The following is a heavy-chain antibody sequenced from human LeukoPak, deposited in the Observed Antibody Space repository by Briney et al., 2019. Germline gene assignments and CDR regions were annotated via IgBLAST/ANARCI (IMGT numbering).Heavy chain of an antibody. CDR1: GGSISRSY. V-gene: IGHV4-4*07. CDR2: IYGSGTI. Sequence: SETLSLTCTVSGGSISRSYWSWMRQPAGKGPEWIGRIYGSGTITYNPSLESRVTMSVDTSKNQFSLKLRSVTAADTAVYYCANSIAAAYTLEFWGQGTLVTVSS. J-gene: IGHJ4*02. D-gene: IGHD6-13*01. CDR3: ANSIAAAYTLEF.